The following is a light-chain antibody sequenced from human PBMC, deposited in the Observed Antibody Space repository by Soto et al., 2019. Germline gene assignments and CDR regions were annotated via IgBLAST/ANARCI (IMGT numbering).Light chain of an antibody. CDR3: CSYMRNSLYV. J-gene: IGLJ1*01. CDR1: ISDVGDYNY. V-gene: IGLV2-14*01. CDR2: AVS. Sequence: QSVLTQPASVSGSPGQSITISCPGTISDVGDYNYVSWYQQHPGKAPKLMISAVSNRPSGVSDRFSGAKSGNTASLTISGLQAEDEADYYCSYMRNSLYVFGTGPKVIV.